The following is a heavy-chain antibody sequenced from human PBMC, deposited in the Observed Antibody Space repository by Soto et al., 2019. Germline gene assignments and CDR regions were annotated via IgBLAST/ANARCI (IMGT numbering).Heavy chain of an antibody. J-gene: IGHJ4*02. V-gene: IGHV1-69*01. CDR1: GGTIRSFA. CDR3: VRGADVVGYNGKCGPFEV. D-gene: IGHD1-26*01. CDR2: IIPAFATP. Sequence: QVQLVQSGAEVKNPGSSVNVSCKTVGGTIRSFAFSWVRQAPGQGLEWMGGIIPAFATPNHAQKFQDRVTISADESTSTVYMELRRLRSEDSALYFCVRGADVVGYNGKCGPFEVWGQGTQITVSS.